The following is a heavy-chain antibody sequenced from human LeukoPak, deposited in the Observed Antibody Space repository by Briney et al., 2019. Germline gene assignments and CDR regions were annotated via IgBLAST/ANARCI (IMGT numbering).Heavy chain of an antibody. D-gene: IGHD1-26*01. CDR1: GGSFSGYY. CDR2: INHSGST. V-gene: IGHV4-34*01. CDR3: ARPKANSGSYRRYYHMDV. J-gene: IGHJ6*03. Sequence: SETLSLTCAVYGGSFSGYYWSWIRQPPGKGLEWIGEINHSGSTNYNPSLKSRVTISVDTSKNQFSLKLSSVTAADTAVYYCARPKANSGSYRRYYHMDVWGKGTTVTISS.